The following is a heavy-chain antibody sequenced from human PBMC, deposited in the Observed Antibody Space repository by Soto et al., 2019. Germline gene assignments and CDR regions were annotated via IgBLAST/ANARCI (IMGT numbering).Heavy chain of an antibody. CDR2: IYYSGST. CDR3: ARSDCSGGSCPFDY. J-gene: IGHJ4*02. V-gene: IGHV4-39*01. CDR1: GGSISSSSYY. D-gene: IGHD2-15*01. Sequence: QLQLQEPGPGLVKPSETLSLTCTVSGGSISSSSYYWGWIRQPPGKGLEWIGSIYYSGSTYYNPSLKSRVTISVDTSKNQFSLKLSSVTAADTAVYYCARSDCSGGSCPFDYWGQGTLVTVSS.